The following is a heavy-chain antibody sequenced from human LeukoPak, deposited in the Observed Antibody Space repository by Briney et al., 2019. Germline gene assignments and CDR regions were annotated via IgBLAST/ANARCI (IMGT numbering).Heavy chain of an antibody. CDR2: IIPIFGTA. CDR3: ARDYSGYPELWGFDY. V-gene: IGHV1-69*01. CDR1: GGTFSSYA. Sequence: SVKVSCKASGGTFSSYAIGWVRQAPGQGLEWMGGIIPIFGTANYAQKFQGRVTITADESTSTAYMELSRLRSDDTAVYYCARDYSGYPELWGFDYWGQGTLVTVSS. J-gene: IGHJ4*02. D-gene: IGHD5-12*01.